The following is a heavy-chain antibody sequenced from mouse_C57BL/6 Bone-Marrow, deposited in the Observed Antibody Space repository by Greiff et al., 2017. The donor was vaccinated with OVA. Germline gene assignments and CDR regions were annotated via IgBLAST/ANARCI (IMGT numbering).Heavy chain of an antibody. D-gene: IGHD1-1*01. CDR3: AKNSGRYWYFDV. CDR2: IWSGGST. J-gene: IGHJ1*03. V-gene: IGHV2-4*01. Sequence: VQLVESGPGLVQPSQSLSITCTVSGFSLTSYGVHWVRQPPGKGLEWLGVIWSGGSTDYNAAFISRLSISKDNSKSHVFFKMNSLQADDTAIYYCAKNSGRYWYFDVWGTGTTVTVSS. CDR1: GFSLTSYG.